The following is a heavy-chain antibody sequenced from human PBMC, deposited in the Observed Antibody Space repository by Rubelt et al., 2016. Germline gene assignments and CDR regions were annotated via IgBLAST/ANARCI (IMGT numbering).Heavy chain of an antibody. J-gene: IGHJ4*02. V-gene: IGHV4-39*07. CDR2: VYYSGRT. D-gene: IGHD5-18*01. CDR1: GGSISSGSYY. CDR3: AGDLSQDVGYSYGYDY. Sequence: QLQLQESGPGLVKPSETLSLTCTVSGGSISSGSYYWGWIRQPPGKELEWLGSVYYSGRTYYNPSLKSRVSMSAATSKNQFSLKLSSVTAADTAVYYCAGDLSQDVGYSYGYDYWGQGTLVTVSS.